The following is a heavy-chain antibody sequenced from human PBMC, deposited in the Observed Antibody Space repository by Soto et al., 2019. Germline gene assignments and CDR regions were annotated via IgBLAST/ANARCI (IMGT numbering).Heavy chain of an antibody. CDR2: IYSGGST. CDR1: GFTVSSNY. J-gene: IGHJ6*02. V-gene: IGHV3-53*01. Sequence: PVGSLRLSCAASGFTVSSNYMSWVRQAPGKGLEWVSVIYSGGSTYYADSVKGRFTISRDNSKNTLYLQMNSLRAEDTAVYYCARKSSYRPYYHYGMDVWGQGTTVTVSS. CDR3: ARKSSYRPYYHYGMDV. D-gene: IGHD5-18*01.